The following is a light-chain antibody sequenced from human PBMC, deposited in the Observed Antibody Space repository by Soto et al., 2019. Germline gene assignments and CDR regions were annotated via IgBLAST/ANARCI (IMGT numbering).Light chain of an antibody. Sequence: QSVLTQPPSVSAAPGQKVTISCSGSSSNIGNNYVSWYQQFPGTAPKLLIYDNNNRPSGIPDRFSGSKSGTSATLGITGLQTGDEADYYCATWDSSLSAVVFGGGTKVTVL. CDR3: ATWDSSLSAVV. V-gene: IGLV1-51*01. CDR1: SSNIGNNY. J-gene: IGLJ3*02. CDR2: DNN.